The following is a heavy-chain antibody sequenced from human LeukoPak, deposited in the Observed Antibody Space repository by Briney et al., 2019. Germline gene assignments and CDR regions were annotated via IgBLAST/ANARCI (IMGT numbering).Heavy chain of an antibody. D-gene: IGHD2-15*01. J-gene: IGHJ1*01. Sequence: GGSLRLSCAASGFTFSSYAMHWVRQAPEKGLEWVSYISSSSSIIYYADSVKGRFTISRDNAKNSLYLQMNSLRAEDTAVYYCARRTAGDCTGGSCYGFQHWGQGTLVTVSS. V-gene: IGHV3-48*04. CDR2: ISSSSSII. CDR1: GFTFSSYA. CDR3: ARRTAGDCTGGSCYGFQH.